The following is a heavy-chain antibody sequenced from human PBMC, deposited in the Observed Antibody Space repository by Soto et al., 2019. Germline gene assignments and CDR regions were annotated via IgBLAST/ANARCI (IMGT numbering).Heavy chain of an antibody. J-gene: IGHJ3*02. CDR2: INHSGST. CDR3: ARGYSRYFDWLLFGAAFDI. CDR1: GGSFSGYY. Sequence: SETLSLTCAVYGGSFSGYYWSWIRQPPGKGLEWIGEINHSGSTNYNPSLKSRVTISVDTSKNQLSLKLSSVTAADTAVYYCARGYSRYFDWLLFGAAFDIWGQGTMVTVSS. D-gene: IGHD3-9*01. V-gene: IGHV4-34*01.